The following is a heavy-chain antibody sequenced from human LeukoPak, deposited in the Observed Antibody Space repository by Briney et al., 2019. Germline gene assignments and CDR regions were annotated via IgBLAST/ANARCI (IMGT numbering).Heavy chain of an antibody. D-gene: IGHD1-7*01. CDR2: ISGSGGTT. CDR3: ARDLGGTTDDY. J-gene: IGHJ4*02. Sequence: GGSLRLSCAASGFTFSSYAMSWVRQAPGKGLEWVSAISGSGGTTYYADSVKGRFTISRDNSKNTLYLQMNSLRAEDTAVYYCARDLGGTTDDYWGQGTLVTVSS. CDR1: GFTFSSYA. V-gene: IGHV3-23*01.